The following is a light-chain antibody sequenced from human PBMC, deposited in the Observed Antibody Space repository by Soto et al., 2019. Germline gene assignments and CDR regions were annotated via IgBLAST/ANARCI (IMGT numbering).Light chain of an antibody. CDR2: DVS. CDR3: SSYTSSNPQV. Sequence: QSALTQPASVSGSPGQSIAVSCTGTSSDIGIYNYVSWYQQYPGKAPKLIIYDVSNRPSGVSNRFSGSKSGNTASLTISGLQPEDEADYYCSSYTSSNPQVFGGGTKVTVL. J-gene: IGLJ2*01. V-gene: IGLV2-14*01. CDR1: SSDIGIYNY.